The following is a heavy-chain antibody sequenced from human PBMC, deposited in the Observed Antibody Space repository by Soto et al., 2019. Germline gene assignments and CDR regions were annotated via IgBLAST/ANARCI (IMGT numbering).Heavy chain of an antibody. CDR1: GGTFSSSA. V-gene: IGHV1-69*01. CDR2: IIPIFGTA. CDR3: ARDLSDGYNPYWYFDL. D-gene: IGHD2-21*01. J-gene: IGHJ2*01. Sequence: QVQLVQSGAEVKKPGSSVQVSCQASGGTFSSSAISWVRQAPGQGLAWLGGIIPIFGTANYAQTFKGRVTITADESTSTAYMELSSLRSEDTAVYYCARDLSDGYNPYWYFDLWGRGTLVTVSS.